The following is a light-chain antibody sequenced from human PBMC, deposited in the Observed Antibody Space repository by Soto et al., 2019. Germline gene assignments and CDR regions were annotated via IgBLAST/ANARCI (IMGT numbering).Light chain of an antibody. CDR1: QSVSTY. V-gene: IGKV1-9*01. J-gene: IGKJ4*01. Sequence: DIQRTQSPSSLSASVGDRVTITCRASQSVSTYLNWYSQKSGGDPKLLIYAATVLQGGVPSRFSGTGSATEFILTISRLQPEDCATYECQQVNSYPLTLGGGTKVDIK. CDR2: AAT. CDR3: QQVNSYPLT.